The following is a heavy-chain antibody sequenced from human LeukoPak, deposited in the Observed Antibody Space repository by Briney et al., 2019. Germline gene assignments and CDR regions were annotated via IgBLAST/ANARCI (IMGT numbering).Heavy chain of an antibody. CDR3: LCGDYYDSSGPLD. CDR1: GGSISSYY. J-gene: IGHJ4*02. V-gene: IGHV4-59*12. CDR2: IYYSGST. Sequence: PSETLSLTCTVSGGSISSYYWSWIRQPPGKGLEWIGYIYYSGSTSYNPSLKSRVTISVDTSKNQFSLKLSSVTAADTAVYYCLCGDYYDSSGPLDWGQGTLVTVSS. D-gene: IGHD3-22*01.